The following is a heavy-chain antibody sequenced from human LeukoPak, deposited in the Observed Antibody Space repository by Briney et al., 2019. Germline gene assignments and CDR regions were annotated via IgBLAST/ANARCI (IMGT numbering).Heavy chain of an antibody. CDR1: GGSISSYY. CDR2: IYYSGST. D-gene: IGHD6-13*01. Sequence: SETLSLTCTVSGGSISSYYWSWIRQPPGKGLEWIGYIYYSGSTNYNPSLESRVTISVDTSKNQFSLKLSSVTAADTAVYYCARHWSSSWYPYYFDYWGQGTLVTVSS. V-gene: IGHV4-59*08. J-gene: IGHJ4*02. CDR3: ARHWSSSWYPYYFDY.